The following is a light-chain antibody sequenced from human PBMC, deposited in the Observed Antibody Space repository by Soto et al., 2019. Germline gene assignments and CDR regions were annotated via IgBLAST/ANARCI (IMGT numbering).Light chain of an antibody. V-gene: IGKV3-15*01. CDR1: QSVDSK. J-gene: IGKJ1*01. CDR2: GAS. CDR3: QHYSTWLWT. Sequence: EIVMTQSPATLSVSPGERATLSCRASQSVDSKLAWYQQKPGQGPRLLIYGASSRATGIPARFSGSGSGTEFTLTISSLQSEGFAVYYCQHYSTWLWTFGQGTKVEIK.